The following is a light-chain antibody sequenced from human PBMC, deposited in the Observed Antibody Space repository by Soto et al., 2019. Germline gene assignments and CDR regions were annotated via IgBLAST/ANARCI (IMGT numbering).Light chain of an antibody. V-gene: IGKV3-20*01. Sequence: EIVLTQSPGTLSLSPGERATISCRASQSISSTSLAWYQQKPGQAPRLLIYGISSRATGIPDRFSGSGSGTDFTLTINRLEPEDFAVYFCQHYSNSLWTFGQGTEVDIK. CDR1: QSISSTS. CDR3: QHYSNSLWT. J-gene: IGKJ1*01. CDR2: GIS.